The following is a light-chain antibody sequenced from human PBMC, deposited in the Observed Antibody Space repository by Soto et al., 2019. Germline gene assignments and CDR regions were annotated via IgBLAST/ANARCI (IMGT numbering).Light chain of an antibody. CDR2: SAS. J-gene: IGKJ5*01. V-gene: IGKV3-20*01. CDR3: QQYGTSPIT. Sequence: EIVLTQSQATLSLSPGERATLSCRASQSISKYLAWYQQKPGQAPRLLIYSASTRATGVPDRFSGSGSGTDFTLIISRLEPEDVAVYYCQQYGTSPITFGQGTRLEIK. CDR1: QSISKY.